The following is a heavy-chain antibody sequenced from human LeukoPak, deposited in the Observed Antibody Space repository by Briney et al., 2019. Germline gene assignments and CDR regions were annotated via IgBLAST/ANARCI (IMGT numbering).Heavy chain of an antibody. V-gene: IGHV3-23*01. J-gene: IGHJ6*03. CDR2: ITGGGGST. Sequence: PGGSLRLSCAASGFTFSSYAMSWVRQAPGKGREWVSAITGGGGSTYYADSVKGWFTISRDSSKNILYLQMNSLRAEDTAVYYCAKDRCSNGIGCYFYYMDVWGKGTTVTISS. CDR1: GFTFSSYA. CDR3: AKDRCSNGIGCYFYYMDV. D-gene: IGHD2-8*01.